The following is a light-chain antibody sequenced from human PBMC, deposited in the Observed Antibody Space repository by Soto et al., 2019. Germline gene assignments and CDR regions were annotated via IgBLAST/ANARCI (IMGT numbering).Light chain of an antibody. CDR2: DTY. J-gene: IGLJ2*01. CDR3: GTWDSSLSGAV. V-gene: IGLV1-51*01. CDR1: SSNIGTNY. Sequence: QSVLTQPPSVSAAPGQKVNISCSGSSSNIGTNYVSWYQQVPGTAPKLVVYDTYKRLSGIPDRFSGSKSGTSATLGITGLQTGDEADYYCGTWDSSLSGAVFGGGTKVTVL.